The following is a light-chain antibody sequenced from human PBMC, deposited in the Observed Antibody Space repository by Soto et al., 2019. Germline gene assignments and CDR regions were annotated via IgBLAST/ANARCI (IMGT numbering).Light chain of an antibody. J-gene: IGKJ5*01. V-gene: IGKV3-20*01. Sequence: EIVLTQAPGTRSLSPGERATLSCRASQSVSSSYLAWYQQKPGQAPRLLIYGASSRATGIPDRFSGSGSGTDFTLTISRLEPEAFAVYYCQQYGSSLPITFGQGTRLEIK. CDR2: GAS. CDR3: QQYGSSLPIT. CDR1: QSVSSSY.